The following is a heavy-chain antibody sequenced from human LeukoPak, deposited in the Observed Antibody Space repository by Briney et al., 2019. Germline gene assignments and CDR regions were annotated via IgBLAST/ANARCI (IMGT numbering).Heavy chain of an antibody. CDR1: GGSINTANYY. J-gene: IGHJ4*02. CDR3: ARDRYGDFEDY. D-gene: IGHD4-17*01. V-gene: IGHV4-30-4*08. Sequence: SETLSLTCNVSGGSINTANYYWTWIRQPPGKGLEWIGYISYSGTPYYNPSLNSRVIISLDTSKNQFSLILNSVTAADTAMYYCARDRYGDFEDYWGQGTLVTVSS. CDR2: ISYSGTP.